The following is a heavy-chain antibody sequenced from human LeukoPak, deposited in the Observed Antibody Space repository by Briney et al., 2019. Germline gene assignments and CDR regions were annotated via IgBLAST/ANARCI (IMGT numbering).Heavy chain of an antibody. CDR1: GFTFSRFE. V-gene: IGHV3-48*03. D-gene: IGHD3-10*01. CDR3: AKDGSGSFWQLYFDY. J-gene: IGHJ4*02. CDR2: ISTGTYI. Sequence: GGSLRLSCVASGFTFSRFEMNWVRQAPGKGLEWISHISTGTYIAYTDSVKGRFTISRDNAKNTLYLQMNSLRAEDTAVYFCAKDGSGSFWQLYFDYWGQGTLVTVSS.